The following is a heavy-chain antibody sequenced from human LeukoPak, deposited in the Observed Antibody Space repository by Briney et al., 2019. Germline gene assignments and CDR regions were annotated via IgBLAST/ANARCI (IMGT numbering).Heavy chain of an antibody. J-gene: IGHJ4*02. CDR3: ARAGLAAAGTYDY. CDR1: GFTLSSYS. Sequence: GGSLRLSCAASGFTLSSYSMNWVRQAPGKGLEWVSSISRSSAYIYYADSVKGRFTISRDNAKNSLYLQMNSLRAEDTAVYYCARAGLAAAGTYDYWGQGTLVTVSS. D-gene: IGHD6-13*01. V-gene: IGHV3-21*01. CDR2: ISRSSAYI.